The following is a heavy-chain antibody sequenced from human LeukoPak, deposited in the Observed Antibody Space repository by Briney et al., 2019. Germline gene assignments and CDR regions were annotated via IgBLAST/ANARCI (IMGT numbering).Heavy chain of an antibody. CDR3: ARVGLWEYQLDY. V-gene: IGHV1-2*02. J-gene: IGHJ4*02. Sequence: ASVKVSCKASGYTFTGYYMHWVRQAPGQGLEWMGWINPNSGGANYAQKFQGRVTMTRDTSISTAYMELSRLRSDDTAVYYCARVGLWEYQLDYWGQGTLVTVSS. D-gene: IGHD2-2*01. CDR2: INPNSGGA. CDR1: GYTFTGYY.